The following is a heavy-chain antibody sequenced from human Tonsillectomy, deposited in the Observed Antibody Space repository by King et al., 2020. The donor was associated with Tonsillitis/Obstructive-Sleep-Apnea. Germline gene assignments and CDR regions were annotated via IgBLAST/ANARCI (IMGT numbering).Heavy chain of an antibody. D-gene: IGHD3-3*01. Sequence: VQLVESGGGLVQPGRSLRLSCAASGFTFDDYAMHWVRQAPGKGLEWVSGISWNSGSIGYADSVKGRFTISRDNAKNSLYLQMNSLRAEDTALYYCAKDTEVGDFWSGLSAYWGQGTLVTVSS. V-gene: IGHV3-9*01. CDR2: ISWNSGSI. CDR1: GFTFDDYA. J-gene: IGHJ4*02. CDR3: AKDTEVGDFWSGLSAY.